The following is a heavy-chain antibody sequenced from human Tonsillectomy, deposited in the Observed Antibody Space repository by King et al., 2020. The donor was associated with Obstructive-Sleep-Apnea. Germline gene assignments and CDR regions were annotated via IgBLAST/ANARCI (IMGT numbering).Heavy chain of an antibody. Sequence: QLVQSGAEVKKPGASVKVYCKASGYTFASYDINWVRQATGQGLEWMGWMNPNSGNSGYAPKFQGRVTLTTNTSISTAYMELSSLRSDDTAVYYCARGNEACSGTTCPWILVFYWGQGTLVTVSS. V-gene: IGHV1-8*01. CDR2: MNPNSGNS. CDR3: ARGNEACSGTTCPWILVFY. J-gene: IGHJ4*02. D-gene: IGHD2-2*01. CDR1: GYTFASYD.